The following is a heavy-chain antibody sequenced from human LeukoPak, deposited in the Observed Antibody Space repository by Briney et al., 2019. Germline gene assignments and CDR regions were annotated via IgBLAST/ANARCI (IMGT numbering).Heavy chain of an antibody. CDR3: VNERGIAAGRPGGYYYYYMDV. CDR2: ISSSGSTI. Sequence: PGGSLRLSCAASGFTFSDYYMSWIRQAPGKGLEWVSYISSSGSTIYYADSVKGRFTISRDNAKNSLYLQMNSLRAEDTAVYYCVNERGIAAGRPGGYYYYYMDVWGKGTTVTVSS. J-gene: IGHJ6*03. V-gene: IGHV3-11*04. D-gene: IGHD6-13*01. CDR1: GFTFSDYY.